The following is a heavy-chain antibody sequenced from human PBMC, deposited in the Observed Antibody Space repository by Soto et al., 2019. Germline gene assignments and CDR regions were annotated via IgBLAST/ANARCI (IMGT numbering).Heavy chain of an antibody. D-gene: IGHD6-13*01. V-gene: IGHV2-5*01. CDR1: GFSLATRGMT. CDR3: TLRQDTSRGPIY. Sequence: SGPTLVNPTQTLTLTCTVSGFSLATRGMTLGWIRQPPGKAPEWLALSTQYSPSLQSRRTFTEDTSKNQVVLTMTNMDPVDTATYYCTLRQDTSRGPIYWGQGIMVTVSS. J-gene: IGHJ4*02. CDR2: ST.